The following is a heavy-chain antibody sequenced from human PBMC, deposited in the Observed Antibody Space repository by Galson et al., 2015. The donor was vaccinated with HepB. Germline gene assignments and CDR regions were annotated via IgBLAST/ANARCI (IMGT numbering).Heavy chain of an antibody. CDR2: ISSSSSTI. CDR1: GFTFSSYS. J-gene: IGHJ4*02. D-gene: IGHD6-19*01. V-gene: IGHV3-48*02. Sequence: SLRLSCAASGFTFSSYSMNWVRQAPGKGLEWVSYISSSSSTIYYADSVKGRFTISRDNAKNSLYLQMNSLRDEDTAVYYCARGRSSGWYWCFDYWGQGTLVTVSS. CDR3: ARGRSSGWYWCFDY.